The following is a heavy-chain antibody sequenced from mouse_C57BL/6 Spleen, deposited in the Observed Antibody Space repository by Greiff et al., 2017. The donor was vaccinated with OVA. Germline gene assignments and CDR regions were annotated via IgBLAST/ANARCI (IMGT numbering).Heavy chain of an antibody. CDR1: GYTFTTYP. J-gene: IGHJ4*01. Sequence: LVESGAELVKPGASVKMSCKASGYTFTTYPIEWMKQNHGKSLEWIGNFNPYNDDTKDNEKFKGNATCTLEKSSSTVYLELSRLTSDASAVYYCARLYGGAMDYWGQGTSVTVSS. CDR3: ARLYGGAMDY. CDR2: FNPYNDDT. D-gene: IGHD1-1*01. V-gene: IGHV1-47*01.